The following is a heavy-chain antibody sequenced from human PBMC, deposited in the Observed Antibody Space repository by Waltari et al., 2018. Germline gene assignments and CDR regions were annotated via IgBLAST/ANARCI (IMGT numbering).Heavy chain of an antibody. D-gene: IGHD2-21*01. CDR3: ARHGGYFSNFDY. CDR2: IYHSGTT. J-gene: IGHJ4*02. V-gene: IGHV4-39*01. Sequence: QLQLQESGPGLVKPSATLSLTCTVPGGSISTIGYYWAWVRQPPGKGLEWIGTIYHSGTTYYNPSLESRVTISVDTSRNQFSLKLRSVTAADTAVYYCARHGGYFSNFDYWGQGTLVTVSS. CDR1: GGSISTIGYY.